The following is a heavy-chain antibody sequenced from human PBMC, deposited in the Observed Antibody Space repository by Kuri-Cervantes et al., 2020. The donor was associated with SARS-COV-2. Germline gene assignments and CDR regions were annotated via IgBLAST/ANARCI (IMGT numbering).Heavy chain of an antibody. J-gene: IGHJ4*02. V-gene: IGHV3-30*01. CDR2: ISYDGSNK. CDR3: ARGRITMIVVAPGFDH. Sequence: GESLKISCAASGFTVSSHAMHWVRQAPGKGLEWVAVISYDGSNKYYADSVKGRFTISRDNSKNTLYLQMNSLRAEDTAVYYCARGRITMIVVAPGFDHWGQGTLVTVSS. CDR1: GFTVSSHA. D-gene: IGHD3-22*01.